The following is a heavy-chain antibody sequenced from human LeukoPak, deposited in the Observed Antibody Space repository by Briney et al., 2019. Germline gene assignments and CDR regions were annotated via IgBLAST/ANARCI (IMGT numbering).Heavy chain of an antibody. V-gene: IGHV3-9*01. CDR2: ISWNSGSI. CDR1: GFTFDDYA. J-gene: IGHJ4*02. Sequence: GGSLRLSCAASGFTFDDYAMHWVRQAPGKGLEWVSGISWNSGSIGYADSVKGRFTISRDNAKNSLYLQMNSLRAEDTALYYCAKGRLQPLSGSYPDYWGQGTLVTVSS. CDR3: AKGRLQPLSGSYPDY. D-gene: IGHD1-26*01.